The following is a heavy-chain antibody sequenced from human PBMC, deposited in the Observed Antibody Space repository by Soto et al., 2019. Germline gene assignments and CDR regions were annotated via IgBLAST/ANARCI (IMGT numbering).Heavy chain of an antibody. CDR3: ARRGGATKAFDV. D-gene: IGHD1-26*01. V-gene: IGHV1-69*12. CDR2: TMPIFGTA. CDR1: GGTSSSSA. Sequence: QVQLVQSGPEVKKPGSSVRVSCKASGGTSSSSAISWVRQAPGQGLEWMGGTMPIFGTAKYAQKFQGRVTITADDSTSTSYWDLSGLTSDDTAVYYWARRGGATKAFDVWGQGTMVTVSS. J-gene: IGHJ3*01.